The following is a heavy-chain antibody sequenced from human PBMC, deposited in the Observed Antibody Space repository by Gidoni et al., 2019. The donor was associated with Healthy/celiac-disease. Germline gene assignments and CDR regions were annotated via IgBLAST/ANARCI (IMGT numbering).Heavy chain of an antibody. Sequence: EVQLLESGGGLVPPGGSLRLSCAASGFTFSSFAMVWVRQAPGKGLGLVSAISGSGGSTYYADSVKGRFTISRDNSKNTLYLQMNSLRAEDTAVYYCAKATIAVAGKVPHDAFDIWGQGTMVTVSS. D-gene: IGHD6-19*01. V-gene: IGHV3-23*01. J-gene: IGHJ3*02. CDR2: ISGSGGST. CDR3: AKATIAVAGKVPHDAFDI. CDR1: GFTFSSFA.